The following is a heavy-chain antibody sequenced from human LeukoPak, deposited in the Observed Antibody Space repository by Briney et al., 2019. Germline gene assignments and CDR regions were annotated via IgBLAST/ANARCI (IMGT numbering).Heavy chain of an antibody. CDR3: ASVRFGYIDY. V-gene: IGHV4-4*07. CDR2: IYTSGST. Sequence: SETLSLTCTVSGGSISSYYWSWIRQPAGKGLEWIGRIYTSGSTNYNPSPKSRVTMSVDTSTNQFSLKLSSVPAADTAVYYCASVRFGYIDYWGQGTLVTVSS. J-gene: IGHJ4*02. D-gene: IGHD3-10*01. CDR1: GGSISSYY.